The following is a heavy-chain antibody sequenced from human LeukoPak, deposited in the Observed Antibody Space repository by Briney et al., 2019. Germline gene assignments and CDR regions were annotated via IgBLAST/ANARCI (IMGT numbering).Heavy chain of an antibody. CDR1: GYTFTSYA. J-gene: IGHJ4*02. Sequence: EASVKVSCKASGYTFTSYAMHWVRQAPGQRLEWMGWINAGNGNTKYSQKFQGRVTITRDTSASTAYMELSSLRSEDTAVYYCARGGLLWSRGFFDYRGQGTLVTVSS. V-gene: IGHV1-3*01. CDR2: INAGNGNT. CDR3: ARGGLLWSRGFFDY. D-gene: IGHD3-10*01.